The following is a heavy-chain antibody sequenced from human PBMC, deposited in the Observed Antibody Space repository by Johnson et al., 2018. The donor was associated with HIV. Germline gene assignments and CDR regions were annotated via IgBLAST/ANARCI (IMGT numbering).Heavy chain of an antibody. Sequence: MQLVESGGRLVQPGGSLRLSCAASGFTFSSYWMNWVRQAPGKGLEWVANIKEDVSEKYYVDSVRGRFTISRDNAKNSLYLQMNSLRAEDTAVYYCAREGEPDGFDIWGQGTMVTVSS. V-gene: IGHV3-7*01. J-gene: IGHJ3*02. CDR2: IKEDVSEK. D-gene: IGHD3-16*01. CDR3: AREGEPDGFDI. CDR1: GFTFSSYW.